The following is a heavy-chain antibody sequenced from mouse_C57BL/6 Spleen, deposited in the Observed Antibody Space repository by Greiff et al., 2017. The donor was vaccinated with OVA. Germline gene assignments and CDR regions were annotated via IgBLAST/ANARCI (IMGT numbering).Heavy chain of an antibody. J-gene: IGHJ3*01. Sequence: QVQLKESGAELVRPGASVTLSCKASGYTFTDYEMHWVKQTPVHGLEWIGAIDPETGGTAYNQKFKGKAILTADKSSSTAYMELRSLTSEDSAVYYCTRGSFYDYDWFAYWGQGTLVTVSA. CDR2: IDPETGGT. D-gene: IGHD2-4*01. CDR1: GYTFTDYE. V-gene: IGHV1-15*01. CDR3: TRGSFYDYDWFAY.